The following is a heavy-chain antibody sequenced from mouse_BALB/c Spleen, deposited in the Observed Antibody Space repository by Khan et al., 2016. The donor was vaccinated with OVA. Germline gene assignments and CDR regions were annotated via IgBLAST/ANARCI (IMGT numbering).Heavy chain of an antibody. J-gene: IGHJ2*01. D-gene: IGHD2-1*01. Sequence: VQLQQSGTVLARPGASVKMSCKASGYTFTNYWMHWVKQRPGQGLEWIGTIYPGNSDTNYNQKFTGKAKLTAVTSTSTAYMEIRSLTNEDSAVYYWARNGFGNYEIWDYWGQGTTLTVSS. V-gene: IGHV1-5*01. CDR2: IYPGNSDT. CDR3: ARNGFGNYEIWDY. CDR1: GYTFTNYW.